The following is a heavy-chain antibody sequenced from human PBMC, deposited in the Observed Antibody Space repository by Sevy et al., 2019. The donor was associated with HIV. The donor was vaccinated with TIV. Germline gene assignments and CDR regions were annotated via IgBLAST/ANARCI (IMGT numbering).Heavy chain of an antibody. J-gene: IGHJ4*02. CDR2: INPSGGST. Sequence: ASVKVSCKASGHTFTSQYMHWVRQAPGQGLEWMGIINPSGGSTSYAQKFQGRVTMTRDTSTSTVYMELSSLRSEDTAVYYCARDPDNYDILTGYYPFDYWGQGTLVTVSS. D-gene: IGHD3-9*01. CDR3: ARDPDNYDILTGYYPFDY. CDR1: GHTFTSQY. V-gene: IGHV1-46*01.